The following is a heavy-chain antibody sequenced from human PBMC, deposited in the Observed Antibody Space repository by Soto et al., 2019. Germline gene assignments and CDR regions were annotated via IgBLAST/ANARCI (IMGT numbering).Heavy chain of an antibody. Sequence: EKGLEWVANRKQDGGEKYYVDSVKGRFTISRDNAKNSLYLQMNSLRAEDTAVYSCARVRTVYGFGFGFWGQRILGSVYS. V-gene: IGHV3-7*01. D-gene: IGHD3-10*01. CDR3: ARVRTVYGFGFGF. CDR2: RKQDGGEK. J-gene: IGHJ4*02.